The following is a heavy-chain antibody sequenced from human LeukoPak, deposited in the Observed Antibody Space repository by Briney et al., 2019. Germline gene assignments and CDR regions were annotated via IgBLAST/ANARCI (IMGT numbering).Heavy chain of an antibody. V-gene: IGHV3-74*01. J-gene: IGHJ4*02. D-gene: IGHD3-10*01. CDR2: INTDGSTT. Sequence: GRSLRLSCAASGFTFSSHWFHWVRQAPGKGLVWVSRINTDGSTTNYADSVEGRFTISRDSTKSTLYLQMNSLRAEDTAVYYCVRSFSGPADYWGQGTQVTVSS. CDR3: VRSFSGPADY. CDR1: GFTFSSHW.